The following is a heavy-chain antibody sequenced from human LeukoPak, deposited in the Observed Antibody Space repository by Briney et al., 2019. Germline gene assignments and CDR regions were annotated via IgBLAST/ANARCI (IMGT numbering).Heavy chain of an antibody. CDR3: AKVGYCSGVSCYYYFDS. J-gene: IGHJ4*02. Sequence: GGSLRLSCAASGFTFSSYAMSWVRQAPGKGLEWVSAISGSGGSTYYADSVKGRFTISRDNSKNTLYLQMNSLGAEDTAVYYCAKVGYCSGVSCYYYFDSWGQGTLVTVSS. V-gene: IGHV3-23*01. CDR1: GFTFSSYA. CDR2: ISGSGGST. D-gene: IGHD2-15*01.